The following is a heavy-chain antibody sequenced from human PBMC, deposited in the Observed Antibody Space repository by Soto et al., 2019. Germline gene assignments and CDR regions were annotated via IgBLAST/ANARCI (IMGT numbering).Heavy chain of an antibody. Sequence: VQLLESGGGLVQPGGSLGLSCAGSGFTFANYAMSWVRQAPGKGLEWVSVLSNSGGTTDYADSVKGRFTISRDNFKNTLYLQLDSLRAEDTAIYYCARFEGGASGTYGLDVWGQGTTVTVSS. V-gene: IGHV3-23*01. CDR2: LSNSGGTT. J-gene: IGHJ6*02. CDR3: ARFEGGASGTYGLDV. D-gene: IGHD3-10*01. CDR1: GFTFANYA.